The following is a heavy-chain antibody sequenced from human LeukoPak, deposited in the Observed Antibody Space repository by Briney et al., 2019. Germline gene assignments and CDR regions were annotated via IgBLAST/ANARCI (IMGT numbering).Heavy chain of an antibody. Sequence: PGGALRLSCAASGFTFSTYSLNWVRQAPGRGLEWVSSITGTSTYIFYADSVKGRFTISRDNAKNSLYLQVNSLRAEDTAVYYCAREIRGYSYFDQWGQGTLVTVSS. V-gene: IGHV3-21*04. CDR3: AREIRGYSYFDQ. CDR2: ITGTSTYI. D-gene: IGHD1-26*01. J-gene: IGHJ4*02. CDR1: GFTFSTYS.